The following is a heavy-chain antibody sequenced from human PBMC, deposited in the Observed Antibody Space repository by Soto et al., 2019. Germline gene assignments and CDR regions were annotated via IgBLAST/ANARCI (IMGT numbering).Heavy chain of an antibody. CDR3: ARVLGSDDY. J-gene: IGHJ4*02. Sequence: QVQLVQSGAEVKKPGASVEVSCKASGYTCTSYAMHWVRQAPGQKLEWMGWINAGNGNTKYSQKFQGRVTITSDTSASTAYMELSSLRSEDTAVYYCARVLGSDDYWGQGTLVTVSS. V-gene: IGHV1-3*01. CDR1: GYTCTSYA. D-gene: IGHD7-27*01. CDR2: INAGNGNT.